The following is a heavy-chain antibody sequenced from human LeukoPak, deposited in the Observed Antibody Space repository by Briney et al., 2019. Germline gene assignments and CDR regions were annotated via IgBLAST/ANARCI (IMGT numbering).Heavy chain of an antibody. J-gene: IGHJ5*02. CDR2: ISTYNGNT. V-gene: IGHV1-18*01. D-gene: IGHD3-16*02. CDR1: GYTFTSYG. Sequence: ASVKVSCKASGYTFTSYGISWVRQAPGQGLEWMGWISTYNGNTNYAQKLQGRVTMTTDTSTSTAYMELRSLRSDDTAVYYCARGVSRLGELSLNRFDPWGQGTLVTVSS. CDR3: ARGVSRLGELSLNRFDP.